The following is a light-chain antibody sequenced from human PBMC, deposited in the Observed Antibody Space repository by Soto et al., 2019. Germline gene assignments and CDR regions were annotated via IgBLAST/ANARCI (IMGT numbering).Light chain of an antibody. V-gene: IGLV2-11*01. CDR3: CSYAGSYSYV. CDR1: SSDVGGYNY. Sequence: QSVLTQPRSVSGSPGQSVTISCTGTSSDVGGYNYVSWYQEQPGKAPKLMIYDVSKRPSGVPDRFSGSKSGNTASLTISGLQAGDEADYYCCSYAGSYSYVFGTGTKVTVL. CDR2: DVS. J-gene: IGLJ1*01.